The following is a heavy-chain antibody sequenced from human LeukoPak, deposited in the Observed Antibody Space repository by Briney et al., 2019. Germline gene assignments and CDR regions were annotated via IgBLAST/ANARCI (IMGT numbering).Heavy chain of an antibody. CDR1: GGSISSYY. Sequence: SETLSLTCTVSGGSISSYYWSWIRQPPGKGLEWIGYIYYSGSTNYNPSLKSRVTISVDTSKNQFSLKLSSVPAADTAVYYWXXXXXILTGYSYYYYMDVWGKGTTVTVSS. CDR2: IYYSGST. D-gene: IGHD3-9*01. CDR3: XXXXXILTGYSYYYYMDV. J-gene: IGHJ6*03. V-gene: IGHV4-59*01.